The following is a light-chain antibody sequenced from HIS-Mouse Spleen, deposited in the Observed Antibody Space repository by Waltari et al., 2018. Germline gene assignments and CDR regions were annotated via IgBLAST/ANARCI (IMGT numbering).Light chain of an antibody. V-gene: IGLV8-61*01. CDR1: SGSVSTSYY. J-gene: IGLJ3*02. CDR3: VLYMGSGTYWV. Sequence: QTVVTQEPSFSVSPGGTVTLTCGLSSGSVSTSYYPSWYQQTPGQAPPTLIYSTNPRSSGVPDRFSGSILGNKAALTITGAQADDESDYYCVLYMGSGTYWVFGGGTKLTVL. CDR2: STN.